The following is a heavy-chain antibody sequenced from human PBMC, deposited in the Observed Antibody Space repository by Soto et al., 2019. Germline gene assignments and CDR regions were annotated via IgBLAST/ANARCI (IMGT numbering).Heavy chain of an antibody. J-gene: IGHJ4*02. CDR3: ATGGRGYSYAPRFYFEY. Sequence: QVQLVQSGAEVKKPGSSVKVTCKASGAIFSSNAISWVRQAPGQGLEWMGGILPIFGRTNYAQKFQGRVTITADESTRTAYMKLSSLKSEDTAVYYCATGGRGYSYAPRFYFEYWGQGTLVTVSS. D-gene: IGHD5-18*01. CDR1: GAIFSSNA. V-gene: IGHV1-69*01. CDR2: ILPIFGRT.